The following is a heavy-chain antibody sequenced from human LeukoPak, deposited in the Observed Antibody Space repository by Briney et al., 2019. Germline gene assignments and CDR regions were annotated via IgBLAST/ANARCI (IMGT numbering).Heavy chain of an antibody. Sequence: GGSLRLSCAASGFTFSSYSMNWVRQAPGKGLEWVSSISSSSSYIYYADSVKGRFTISRDNAKNSLYLQMNSLRAEDTAVYYCARGLGWDQLLYPYYYYYYMDVWGKGTTVTVSS. J-gene: IGHJ6*03. CDR3: ARGLGWDQLLYPYYYYYYMDV. D-gene: IGHD2-2*02. CDR2: ISSSSSYI. CDR1: GFTFSSYS. V-gene: IGHV3-21*04.